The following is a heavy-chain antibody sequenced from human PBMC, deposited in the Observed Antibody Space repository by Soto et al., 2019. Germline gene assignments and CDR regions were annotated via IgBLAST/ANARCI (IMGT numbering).Heavy chain of an antibody. Sequence: EVQLVESGGGLVQPGGSLRLSCAPSGFNFRRYWMSWVRQAPGQGLEWVANIKEDGSEQYYVDSVKGRFTIFRDNAKNSLSLQMNSLRAEDTAIYYCARDPTASYGDSLLFDYWGQGTLVIVSS. CDR2: IKEDGSEQ. CDR3: ARDPTASYGDSLLFDY. CDR1: GFNFRRYW. V-gene: IGHV3-7*01. J-gene: IGHJ4*02. D-gene: IGHD4-17*01.